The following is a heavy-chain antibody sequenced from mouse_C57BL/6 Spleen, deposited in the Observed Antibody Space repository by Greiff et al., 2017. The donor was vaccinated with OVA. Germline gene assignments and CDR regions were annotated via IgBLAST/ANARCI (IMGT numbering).Heavy chain of an antibody. V-gene: IGHV1-5*01. J-gene: IGHJ3*01. Sequence: VQLQQSGTVLARPGASVKMSCKTSGYTFTSYWMHWVKQRPGQGLEWIGAIYPGNRDTSYNQKFKGKAKLTAVTSASTAYMELSSLTNEDSSVYSFTRFYGSRHWFAYWGQATLVTVSS. CDR1: GYTFTSYW. D-gene: IGHD1-1*01. CDR2: IYPGNRDT. CDR3: TRFYGSRHWFAY.